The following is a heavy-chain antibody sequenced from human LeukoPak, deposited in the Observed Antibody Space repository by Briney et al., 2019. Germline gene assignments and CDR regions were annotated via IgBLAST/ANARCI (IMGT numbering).Heavy chain of an antibody. J-gene: IGHJ3*02. Sequence: GGSLRLSCAASGFTSSSYSMNWVRQAPGKGLEWVSYISSSSSTIYYADSVKGRFTISRDNAKNSLYLQMNSLRAEDTAVYYCARDYDFWSGYPDAFDIWGQGTMVTVSS. V-gene: IGHV3-48*01. CDR2: ISSSSSTI. CDR3: ARDYDFWSGYPDAFDI. D-gene: IGHD3-3*01. CDR1: GFTSSSYS.